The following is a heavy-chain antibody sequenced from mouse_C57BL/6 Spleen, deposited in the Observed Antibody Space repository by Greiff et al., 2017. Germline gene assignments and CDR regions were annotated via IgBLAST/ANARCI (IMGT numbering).Heavy chain of an antibody. Sequence: EVQVVESGGGLVKPGGSLKLSCAASGFTFSSYAMSWVRQTPEKRLEWVATISDGGSYTYYPDNVKGRFTISRDNAKNNLYLQMSHLKSEDTAMYYCARADYYGSSHWYFDVWGTGTTVTVSS. CDR3: ARADYYGSSHWYFDV. CDR1: GFTFSSYA. J-gene: IGHJ1*03. V-gene: IGHV5-4*01. D-gene: IGHD1-1*01. CDR2: ISDGGSYT.